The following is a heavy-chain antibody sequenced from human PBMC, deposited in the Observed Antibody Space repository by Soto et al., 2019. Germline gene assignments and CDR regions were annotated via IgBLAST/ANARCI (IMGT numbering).Heavy chain of an antibody. V-gene: IGHV3-30-3*01. CDR3: TMPRRYSSFWYRVRGMDV. D-gene: IGHD6-13*01. CDR1: GFTFSTYA. J-gene: IGHJ6*02. CDR2: VSHDGSNK. Sequence: QVQLVESGGGVVQPGRSLRLSCAASGFTFSTYAMHWVRQAPGKGLEWVAVVSHDGSNKYNADSVKGRFTISRDNSKNTLYLQMNSLRAEDTAVYYCTMPRRYSSFWYRVRGMDVWGQGTTVTVSS.